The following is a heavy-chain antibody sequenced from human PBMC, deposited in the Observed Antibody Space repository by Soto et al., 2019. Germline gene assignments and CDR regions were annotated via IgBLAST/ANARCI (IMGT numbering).Heavy chain of an antibody. CDR1: GGSISSYY. V-gene: IGHV4-59*08. J-gene: IGHJ4*02. CDR3: ASQYGDSLEDHYFDY. Sequence: PSETLSLTCTVSGGSISSYYWSWIRQPPGKGLEWIGYIYYSGSTNYNPSLKSRVTISVDTSKNQFSLKLSSVTAADTAVYYCASQYGDSLEDHYFDYWGQGTLVTVSS. D-gene: IGHD4-17*01. CDR2: IYYSGST.